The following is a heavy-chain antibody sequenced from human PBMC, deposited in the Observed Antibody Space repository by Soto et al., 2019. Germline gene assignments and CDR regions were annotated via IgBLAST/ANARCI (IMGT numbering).Heavy chain of an antibody. Sequence: GGSLRLSCAASGFSFDDYAKTRARQATGKGPEGASAIRGNGENTYYADSVKGRITISRDNAKNSLDLQMNSLRAEDTAVYYCARDPVDSSGWFDPWGQGALVSVSS. V-gene: IGHV3-23*01. CDR3: ARDPVDSSGWFDP. CDR1: GFSFDDYA. D-gene: IGHD2-15*01. J-gene: IGHJ5*02. CDR2: IRGNGENT.